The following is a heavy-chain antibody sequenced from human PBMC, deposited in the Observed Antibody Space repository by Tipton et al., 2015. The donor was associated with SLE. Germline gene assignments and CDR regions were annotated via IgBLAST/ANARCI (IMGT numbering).Heavy chain of an antibody. CDR1: GFTFSSYA. CDR3: AKDGGGALGFGLFDY. V-gene: IGHV3-23*01. CDR2: ISGSGGST. Sequence: SLRLSCAASGFTFSSYAMSWVRQAPGKGLEWVSAISGSGGSTYYADSVKGRFTISRDNSKNTLYLQMNSLRAEDTAVYYCAKDGGGALGFGLFDYWDQGTLVTVSS. D-gene: IGHD3-16*01. J-gene: IGHJ4*02.